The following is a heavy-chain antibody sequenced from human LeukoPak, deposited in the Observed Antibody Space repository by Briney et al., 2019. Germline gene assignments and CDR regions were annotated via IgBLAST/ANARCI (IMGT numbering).Heavy chain of an antibody. V-gene: IGHV3-23*01. Sequence: GGSLRLSCAASGFTFSSYAMSWVRQAPGKGLEWVSAISGSGGSTYYADSVMGRFTISRDNSKNTLYLQMNSLRAEDTAVYYCAKDPSGAYYGRLNYFDYWGQGTLVTVSS. D-gene: IGHD3-10*01. CDR2: ISGSGGST. CDR1: GFTFSSYA. CDR3: AKDPSGAYYGRLNYFDY. J-gene: IGHJ4*02.